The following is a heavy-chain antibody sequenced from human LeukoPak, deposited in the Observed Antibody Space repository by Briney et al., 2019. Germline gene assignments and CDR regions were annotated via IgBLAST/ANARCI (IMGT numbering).Heavy chain of an antibody. CDR2: IYYSGST. J-gene: IGHJ4*02. Sequence: SETLSLTCTVSGGSISSYYWSWIRQPPGKGLEWMGYIYYSGSTNYNPSLKSRVTISVDTSKNQFSLKLRSVTAADTAVYYCARYSSSWNAAHFDYWGQGTLVTVSS. CDR3: ARYSSSWNAAHFDY. CDR1: GGSISSYY. D-gene: IGHD6-13*01. V-gene: IGHV4-59*01.